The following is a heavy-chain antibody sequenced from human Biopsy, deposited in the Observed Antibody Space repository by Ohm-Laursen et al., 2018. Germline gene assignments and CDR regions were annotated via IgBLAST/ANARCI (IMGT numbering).Heavy chain of an antibody. CDR2: IVPVLGHL. J-gene: IGHJ4*02. D-gene: IGHD3-3*01. CDR3: AADADGYYTEFDY. V-gene: IGHV1-69*04. Sequence: SSVKVSCKASGGTFSSYAFSWARQAPGQGLEWVGRIVPVLGHLNYAQRFQGRVSITADKSTSYVFMELSRLTSGDTAVYYCAADADGYYTEFDYWGPGTLVTVSS. CDR1: GGTFSSYA.